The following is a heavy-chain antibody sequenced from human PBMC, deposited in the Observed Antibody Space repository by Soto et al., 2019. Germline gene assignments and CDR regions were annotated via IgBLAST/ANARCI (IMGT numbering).Heavy chain of an antibody. CDR3: ARVVTIFAGNDAFDI. J-gene: IGHJ3*02. CDR1: GSSISSGGYY. D-gene: IGHD3-3*01. V-gene: IGHV4-31*03. CDR2: IYYSGST. Sequence: SETLSLTCTVSGSSISSGGYYWSWIRQHPGKGLEWIGYIYYSGSTYYNPSLKSRVAISVDTSKNQFSLKLSSVTAADTAVYYCARVVTIFAGNDAFDIWGQGTMVTVSS.